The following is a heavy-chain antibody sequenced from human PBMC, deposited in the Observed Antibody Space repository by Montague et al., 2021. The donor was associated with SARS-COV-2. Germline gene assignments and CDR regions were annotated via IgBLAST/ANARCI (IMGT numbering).Heavy chain of an antibody. CDR2: IYDGGAV. CDR3: VRDHPYGGPRGAYDI. CDR1: GGSITGYY. D-gene: IGHD4-23*01. J-gene: IGHJ3*02. V-gene: IGHV4-59*01. Sequence: SETLSLTCTVSGGSITGYYWSWLRRSPGKGLEWIAYIYDGGAVNYNPSLGSRVTISTDTSKNQLSLKVNSVTAADTAVYYCVRDHPYGGPRGAYDIWGQGTGVPVSS.